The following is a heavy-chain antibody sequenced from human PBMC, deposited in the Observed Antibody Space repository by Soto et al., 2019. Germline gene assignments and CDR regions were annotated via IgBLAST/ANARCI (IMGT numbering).Heavy chain of an antibody. J-gene: IGHJ4*02. CDR2: ISCDGRNK. D-gene: IGHD3-10*01. CDR1: GFTFSSYG. Sequence: QVQLVESGGGVVQPGRSLRLSCAASGFTFSSYGMHWVRQAPGKGLEWEAVISCDGRNKYYADSVKGRFTISRDNSKNTLYLQMNSLRAEDTAVYYCAKEEYGSLSVLSRYFHYWGQGTLVTVSS. V-gene: IGHV3-30*18. CDR3: AKEEYGSLSVLSRYFHY.